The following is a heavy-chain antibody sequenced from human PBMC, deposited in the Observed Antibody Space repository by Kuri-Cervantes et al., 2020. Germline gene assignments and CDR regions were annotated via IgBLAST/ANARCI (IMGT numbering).Heavy chain of an antibody. CDR1: GYTFTGYY. CDR3: ARETRYCSSTSCYAGGRWFDP. D-gene: IGHD2-2*01. V-gene: IGHV1-2*02. J-gene: IGHJ5*02. Sequence: ASVKVSCKASGYTFTGYYMHWVRQAPGQGPEWMGWINPNSGGTNYAQKFQGRVTMTRDTSISTAYMELSRLRSDDTAVYYCARETRYCSSTSCYAGGRWFDPWGQGTLVTVSS. CDR2: INPNSGGT.